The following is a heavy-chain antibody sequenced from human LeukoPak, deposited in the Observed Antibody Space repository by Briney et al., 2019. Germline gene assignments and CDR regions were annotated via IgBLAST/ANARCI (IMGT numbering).Heavy chain of an antibody. J-gene: IGHJ6*02. D-gene: IGHD3-22*01. CDR3: AIGAPYYYDSSGYYYYGMDV. CDR1: GFTFSSYA. V-gene: IGHV3-23*01. CDR2: ISGSGGST. Sequence: GGSLRLSCAASGFTFSSYAMSWVRQAPGKGLEWVSAISGSGGSTYYADSVKGRFTISRDNSKNTLYLQMNSLRAEDTAVYYCAIGAPYYYDSSGYYYYGMDVWGQGTTVTVSS.